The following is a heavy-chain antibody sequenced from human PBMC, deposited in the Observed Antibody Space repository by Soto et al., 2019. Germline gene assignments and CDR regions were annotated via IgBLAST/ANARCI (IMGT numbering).Heavy chain of an antibody. D-gene: IGHD2-2*01. V-gene: IGHV1-3*01. CDR3: ARGHLAVVPVASWFYYMDV. Sequence: GASVKVSCKASGYTFTNYAVHWLRQAPGQRLEWMGWINAGNGNTRFSQNLQGRVTITRDTSARTVYMELSSLRSEDTAVYYCARGHLAVVPVASWFYYMDVWGKGTTVTVSS. J-gene: IGHJ6*03. CDR1: GYTFTNYA. CDR2: INAGNGNT.